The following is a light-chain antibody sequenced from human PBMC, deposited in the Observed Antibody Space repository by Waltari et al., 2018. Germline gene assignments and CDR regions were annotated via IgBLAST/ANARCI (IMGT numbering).Light chain of an antibody. V-gene: IGLV2-14*03. CDR1: SSDVGSYNY. CDR3: SSYTSSSTWV. J-gene: IGLJ3*02. CDR2: DVN. Sequence: QSALTQPASVSGSPGQSITISCTGTSSDVGSYNYVSWYQQHPGKAPKLMIYDVNKRPSGVSNRFSGSKSGNTASLTISGFQAEDEADYYCSSYTSSSTWVFSGGTKLTVL.